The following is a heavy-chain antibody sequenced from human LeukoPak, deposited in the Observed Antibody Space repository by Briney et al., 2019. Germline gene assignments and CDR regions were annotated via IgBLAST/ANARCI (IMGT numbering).Heavy chain of an antibody. CDR1: GYTFTIYG. V-gene: IGHV1-18*01. D-gene: IGHD6-19*01. CDR3: ATGGSSGWLAYYYMDV. Sequence: ASVKVSCKASGYTFTIYGISWVRQAPGQGLEWMGWISGYNGNTHYAQKFQGRVTMTTDTSTSTAYMELRSLRSDDTAVYYCATGGSSGWLAYYYMDVWGKGTTVTISS. J-gene: IGHJ6*03. CDR2: ISGYNGNT.